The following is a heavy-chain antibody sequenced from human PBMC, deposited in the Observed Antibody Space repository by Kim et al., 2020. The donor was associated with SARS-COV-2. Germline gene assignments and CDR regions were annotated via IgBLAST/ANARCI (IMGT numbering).Heavy chain of an antibody. CDR3: ARARGPGYFDWLPRQY. J-gene: IGHJ4*02. CDR2: ISAYNGNT. V-gene: IGHV1-18*01. Sequence: ASVKVSCKASGYTFTSYGISWVRQAPGQGLEWMGWISAYNGNTSYAQKLQGRVTMTTDTSTSTAYMELRSLRSDDTAVYYCARARGPGYFDWLPRQYWGQGTLVTVSS. D-gene: IGHD3-9*01. CDR1: GYTFTSYG.